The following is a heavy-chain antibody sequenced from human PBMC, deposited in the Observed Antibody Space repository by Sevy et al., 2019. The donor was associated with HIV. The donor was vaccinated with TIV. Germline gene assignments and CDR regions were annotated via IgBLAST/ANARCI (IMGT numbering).Heavy chain of an antibody. D-gene: IGHD2-15*01. Sequence: SETLSLTCSVSGDSITSSSYYWGWIRQPPGKGLEWIGIIYYRGNTYYNPSLKSRVTIFVDTSKNHFSLKLTSVTAADTAFYYCARRAYGSIHYFDHWGQGTLVTVSS. V-gene: IGHV4-39*02. J-gene: IGHJ4*02. CDR2: IYYRGNT. CDR3: ARRAYGSIHYFDH. CDR1: GDSITSSSYY.